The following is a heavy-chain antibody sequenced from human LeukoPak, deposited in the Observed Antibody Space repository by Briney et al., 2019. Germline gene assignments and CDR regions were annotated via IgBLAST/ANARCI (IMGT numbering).Heavy chain of an antibody. J-gene: IGHJ3*02. CDR1: GGTLSSYA. Sequence: GASVKVSCKASGGTLSSYAISWVRQAPGQGLEWMGGIIPIFGTANYAQKFQGRVTITADESTSTAYMELSSLRSEDTAVYYCARAQRDFVRTTRGAGNDAFDIWGQGTMVTVSS. V-gene: IGHV1-69*13. CDR2: IIPIFGTA. CDR3: ARAQRDFVRTTRGAGNDAFDI. D-gene: IGHD1-7*01.